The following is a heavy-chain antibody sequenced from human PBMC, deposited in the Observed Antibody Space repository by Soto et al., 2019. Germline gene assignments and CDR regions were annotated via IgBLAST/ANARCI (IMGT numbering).Heavy chain of an antibody. D-gene: IGHD5-18*01. V-gene: IGHV3-33*01. CDR1: GFTFNTYG. Sequence: QVQLVESGGGVVQPGRSLRLSCAVSGFTFNTYGFHWVRQAPGKGLEWVSVIWSDGNNKYYADSVKGRFTISRDSSKXXXXXXXXXXXXXXXXXXXXXXXQLDTIMALDCWGQGTLVTVSS. CDR3: XXXQLDTIMALDC. J-gene: IGHJ4*02. CDR2: IWSDGNNK.